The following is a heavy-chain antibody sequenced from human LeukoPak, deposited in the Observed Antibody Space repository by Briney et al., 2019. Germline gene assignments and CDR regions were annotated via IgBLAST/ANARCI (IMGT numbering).Heavy chain of an antibody. CDR2: ISGSGSPT. D-gene: IGHD6-13*01. J-gene: IGHJ4*02. CDR3: ARPTIAAAGNFEY. CDR1: GFTFSDYY. V-gene: IGHV3-11*03. Sequence: GGSLRLSCAASGFTFSDYYMSWIRQAPGKGLEWVSYISGSGSPTNYADSVKGRFTISRDNAKNSLYLQVNSLRAEDTAVYYCARPTIAAAGNFEYWGQGTLVTVSS.